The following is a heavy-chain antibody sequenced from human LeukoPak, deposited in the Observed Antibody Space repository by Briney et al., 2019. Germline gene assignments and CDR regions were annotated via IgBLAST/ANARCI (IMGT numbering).Heavy chain of an antibody. D-gene: IGHD2-2*01. CDR3: TTGYCSSTGCHRSLYFDY. CDR1: GFTFSNAW. V-gene: IGHV3-15*01. CDR2: IKSKTDGGTT. Sequence: GGSLRLSCAASGFTFSNAWMSWVRQGPGKGLEWVGRIKSKTDGGTTDYAAPVKGRFTVSRDDSKNTLYLQMNSLKTEDTAVYYCTTGYCSSTGCHRSLYFDYWGQGILVTVSS. J-gene: IGHJ4*02.